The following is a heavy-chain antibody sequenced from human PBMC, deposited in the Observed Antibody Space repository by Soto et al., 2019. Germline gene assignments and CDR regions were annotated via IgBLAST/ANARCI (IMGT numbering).Heavy chain of an antibody. J-gene: IGHJ4*02. D-gene: IGHD1-26*01. Sequence: PVGSLRLSCAASGFTFSDYPMHWVRQAPGKGLEWVAVISYDGRVKYYVDSVKGRFTISRDDSKNTLYLQMNSLRVDDTAVYYCARDFIVGAPDYFDYWGQGTLVNVSS. CDR3: ARDFIVGAPDYFDY. V-gene: IGHV3-30*04. CDR1: GFTFSDYP. CDR2: ISYDGRVK.